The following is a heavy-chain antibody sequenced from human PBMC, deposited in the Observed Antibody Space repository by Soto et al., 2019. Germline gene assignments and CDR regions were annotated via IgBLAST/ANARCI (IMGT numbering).Heavy chain of an antibody. D-gene: IGHD5-12*01. V-gene: IGHV2-5*02. Sequence: QSTLKESGPTLVKPTQTLTLTCTFSGFSLSTSGVGVGWIRQSPGKALEWLALIYWDDDKRYSPSLKSRLTITKDTSKNQVVLTMTNMDPVDTATYYCALNVDLYYFDYWGQGTLVTVSS. CDR1: GFSLSTSGVG. CDR3: ALNVDLYYFDY. J-gene: IGHJ4*02. CDR2: IYWDDDK.